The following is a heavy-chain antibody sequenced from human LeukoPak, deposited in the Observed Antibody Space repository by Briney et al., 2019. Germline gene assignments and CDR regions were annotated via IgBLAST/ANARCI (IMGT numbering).Heavy chain of an antibody. V-gene: IGHV4-59*01. CDR2: IYYSGTT. J-gene: IGHJ4*02. Sequence: PSETLSLTCTVSGGSITNFYGGWIRQSPGKGLELIGYIYYSGTTNYSPSLKSRVSISVDTSKNQFSLKLSSVTAADTAVYYCARDHGDPPGSLDYWGQGTLVTVSS. CDR1: GGSITNFY. D-gene: IGHD4-17*01. CDR3: ARDHGDPPGSLDY.